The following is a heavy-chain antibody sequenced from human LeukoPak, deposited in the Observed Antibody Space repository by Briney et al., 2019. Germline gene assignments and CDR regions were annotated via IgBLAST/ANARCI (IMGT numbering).Heavy chain of an antibody. Sequence: PSETLSLTCTVSGGSISSGSYYWSWIRQPAGKGLEWIGRIYTSGSTNYNPSLKSRVTISVDTSKNQFSLKLSSVTAADTAVYYCARLWFGELLSSDYWGQGTLVTVSS. V-gene: IGHV4-61*02. CDR2: IYTSGST. J-gene: IGHJ4*02. CDR3: ARLWFGELLSSDY. D-gene: IGHD3-10*01. CDR1: GGSISSGSYY.